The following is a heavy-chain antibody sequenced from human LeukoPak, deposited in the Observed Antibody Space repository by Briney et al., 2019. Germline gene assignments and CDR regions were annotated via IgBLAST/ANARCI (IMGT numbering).Heavy chain of an antibody. J-gene: IGHJ4*02. V-gene: IGHV3-30-3*01. CDR3: ARDTLWFGEFPYFDY. CDR1: GFTFSSYA. CDR2: ISYDGSNK. D-gene: IGHD3-10*01. Sequence: GGSLRLSCAASGFTFSSYAMHWVRQAPGKGLEWVAVISYDGSNKYYADSVKGRFTISRDNSKNTLYLQMNSLRAEDTAVYYCARDTLWFGEFPYFDYWGQGTLVTVSS.